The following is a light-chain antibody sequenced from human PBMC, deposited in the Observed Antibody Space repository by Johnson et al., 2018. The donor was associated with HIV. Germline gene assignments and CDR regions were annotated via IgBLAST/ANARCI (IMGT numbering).Light chain of an antibody. CDR2: DNN. Sequence: QSILTQPPSVSAAPGQTVTISCSGSSSNVGSSFVSWYRQVPGTAPKLLIYDNNKRPSGIPDRFSGSKSGTSATLGITGLQPGDEADFYCGTWDTSLSAFVSGTGTKVPV. J-gene: IGLJ1*01. CDR3: GTWDTSLSAFV. V-gene: IGLV1-51*01. CDR1: SSNVGSSF.